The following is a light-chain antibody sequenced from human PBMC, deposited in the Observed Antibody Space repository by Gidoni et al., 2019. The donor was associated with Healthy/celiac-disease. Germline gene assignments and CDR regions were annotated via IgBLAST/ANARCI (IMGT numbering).Light chain of an antibody. CDR2: GAS. Sequence: EIVMTQSPATLSVSPGERATLSCRASQSVSSNLAWYQQKPGQAPRLLIYGASTRATGIPARFSGGGSGTEFTLTISSLKSEDFAVYYCQQYNNWPRTFGQXTKVEIK. V-gene: IGKV3-15*01. CDR1: QSVSSN. CDR3: QQYNNWPRT. J-gene: IGKJ1*01.